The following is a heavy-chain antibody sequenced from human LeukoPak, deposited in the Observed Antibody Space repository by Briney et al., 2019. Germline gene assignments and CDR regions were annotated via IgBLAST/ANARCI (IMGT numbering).Heavy chain of an antibody. CDR3: ARDLGAGVWFDP. V-gene: IGHV4-59*01. J-gene: IGHJ5*02. CDR1: GGSISSYY. Sequence: MSSETLSLTCTVSGGSISSYYWSWIRQPPGKGLEWIGYIYYSGSTNYNPSLKSRVTISVDTSKNQFSLKLSSVTAADTAVYYCARDLGAGVWFDPWGQGTLVTVSS. CDR2: IYYSGST. D-gene: IGHD6-19*01.